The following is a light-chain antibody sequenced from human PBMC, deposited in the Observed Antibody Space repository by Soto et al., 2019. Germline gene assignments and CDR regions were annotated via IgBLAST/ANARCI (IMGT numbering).Light chain of an antibody. CDR2: EIT. CDR3: SLYAGGNNVI. V-gene: IGLV2-8*01. Sequence: QSALTQPPSASGSPGQSVTISCAGTSSDVGSYIFASWYQHHPGKAPKLLIYEITKRPPGVSDRFSGSKSGNTASLTVSGLQVEDEADYYCSLYAGGNNVIFGGGTKLTVL. CDR1: SSDVGSYIF. J-gene: IGLJ2*01.